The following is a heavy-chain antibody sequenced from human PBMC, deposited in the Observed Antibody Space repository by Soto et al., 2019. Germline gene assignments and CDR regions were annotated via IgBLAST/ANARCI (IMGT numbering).Heavy chain of an antibody. D-gene: IGHD6-6*01. Sequence: QVQLVESGGGVVQPGRSLRLSCAASGFTFSSYGMHWVRQAPGKGLEWVAVISYDGSNKYYADSVKGRFTISRDNSKNTLYLQMNSLRAEDTAVYYCAKPSIAARRIAGPSNYFDYWGQGTLVTVSS. CDR3: AKPSIAARRIAGPSNYFDY. V-gene: IGHV3-30*18. CDR1: GFTFSSYG. J-gene: IGHJ4*02. CDR2: ISYDGSNK.